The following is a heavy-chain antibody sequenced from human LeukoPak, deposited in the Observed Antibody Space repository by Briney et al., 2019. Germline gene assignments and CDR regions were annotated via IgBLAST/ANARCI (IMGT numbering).Heavy chain of an antibody. CDR1: GGSISSSSYY. Sequence: SETLSLTCTVSGGSISSSSYYWGWIRQPPGKGLEWIGSIYYSGSTYYHPSLKSRVTISVDTSKNQSSLKLRSVTAADTAVYYCARVARSGYYDFLTGYYYYYYYMDVWGRGTTVTVSS. CDR3: ARVARSGYYDFLTGYYYYYYYMDV. D-gene: IGHD3-9*01. V-gene: IGHV4-39*07. CDR2: IYYSGST. J-gene: IGHJ6*03.